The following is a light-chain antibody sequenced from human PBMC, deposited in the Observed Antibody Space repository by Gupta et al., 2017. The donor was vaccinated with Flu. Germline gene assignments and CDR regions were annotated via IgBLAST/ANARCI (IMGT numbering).Light chain of an antibody. V-gene: IGKV2-28*01. CDR2: LGS. J-gene: IGKJ1*01. CDR3: RQTLQTPRT. Sequence: IVMTQSPLSLPVTPGEPASISCRSSQSRLHSNGFNYLDWYLQKPGQSPQLLIYLGSNRASGVPDRVSGSGSGTDFTLKISRVEAEDVGIYYCRQTLQTPRTFGQGSKVEIK. CDR1: QSRLHSNGFNY.